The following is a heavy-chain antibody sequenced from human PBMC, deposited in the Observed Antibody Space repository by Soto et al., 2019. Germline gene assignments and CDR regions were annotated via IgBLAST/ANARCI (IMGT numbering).Heavy chain of an antibody. CDR1: GFTVSSNY. V-gene: IGHV3-66*01. CDR2: IYSGGST. Sequence: EVQLVESGGGLVQPGGSLRLSCAASGFTVSSNYMSWVRQAPGKGLEWVSVIYSGGSTYYADSVKGRFTISRDNSKNTLDLQMNRLRAEDTAVYYCAREWYSSSWYSWGQGTLVTVSS. D-gene: IGHD6-13*01. J-gene: IGHJ4*02. CDR3: AREWYSSSWYS.